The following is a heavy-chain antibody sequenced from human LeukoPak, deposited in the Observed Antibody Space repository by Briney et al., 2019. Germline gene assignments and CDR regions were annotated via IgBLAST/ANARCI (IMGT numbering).Heavy chain of an antibody. CDR1: GGTFSSYA. J-gene: IGHJ3*02. CDR2: IIPILGIA. D-gene: IGHD3-3*01. CDR3: ARDVFGVVITSDAFDI. Sequence: ASVKVSCKASGGTFSSYAISWVRQAPGRGLEWMGRIIPILGIANYAQKFQGRVTITADKSTSTAYMELSSLRSEDTAVYYCARDVFGVVITSDAFDIWGQGTMVTVSS. V-gene: IGHV1-69*04.